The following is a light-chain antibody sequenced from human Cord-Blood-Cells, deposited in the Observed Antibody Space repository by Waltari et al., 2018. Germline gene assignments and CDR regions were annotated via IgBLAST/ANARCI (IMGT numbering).Light chain of an antibody. Sequence: QSALTQPASVSGSPGQSITISCTGTSSDVGSSNLVSWYQQHPGNAPKLMIYEGSKRPSGVSNRFSGSKSGNMASLTISGLQAEDEADYYCCSYAGSSTPWVFGGGTKLTVL. CDR3: CSYAGSSTPWV. J-gene: IGLJ3*02. V-gene: IGLV2-23*01. CDR2: EGS. CDR1: SSDVGSSNL.